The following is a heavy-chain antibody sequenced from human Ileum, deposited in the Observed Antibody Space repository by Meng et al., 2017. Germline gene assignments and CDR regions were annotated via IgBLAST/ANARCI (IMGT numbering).Heavy chain of an antibody. CDR1: GFTFRGYA. CDR3: STGNRCSPTSCYYFDY. J-gene: IGHJ4*02. V-gene: IGHV3-23*01. D-gene: IGHD2-2*01. CDR2: ICASGGLT. Sequence: GESLKISCAASGFTFRGYAMSWVRQAPGKGLEWVSAICASGGLTFYADSLKGRFTISRDNSNNTLYLQIDSLRAEDTAVYYCSTGNRCSPTSCYYFDYWGQGALVTVSS.